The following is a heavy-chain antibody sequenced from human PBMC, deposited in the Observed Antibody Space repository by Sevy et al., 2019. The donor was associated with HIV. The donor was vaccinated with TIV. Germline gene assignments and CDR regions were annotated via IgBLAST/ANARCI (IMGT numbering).Heavy chain of an antibody. Sequence: GGSLRLSCAASGFTFSSYSMNWVRQAPGKGLEWVSAISGSGGSTYYADSVKGRFTISRDNSKNTLYLQMNSLRAEDTAVYYCAKDARRSFGITMVRGVIAYYFDYWGQGTLVTVSP. J-gene: IGHJ4*02. CDR3: AKDARRSFGITMVRGVIAYYFDY. D-gene: IGHD3-10*01. V-gene: IGHV3-23*01. CDR2: ISGSGGST. CDR1: GFTFSSYS.